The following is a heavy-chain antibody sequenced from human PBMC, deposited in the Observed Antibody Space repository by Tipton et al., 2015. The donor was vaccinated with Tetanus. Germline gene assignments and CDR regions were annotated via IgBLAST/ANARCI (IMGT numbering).Heavy chain of an antibody. D-gene: IGHD2-15*01. CDR3: ARAHCSDGVCNLDF. CDR2: IYPGDSDT. CDR1: GYIFTNYW. J-gene: IGHJ4*02. Sequence: QLVQSGGEVKKPGESLKISCKGSGYIFTNYWIGWVRQKPGKGLEWMGIIYPGDSDTRYSPSFQGQVTISVDKSINTAYLQWSSLKASDTSMFYCARAHCSDGVCNLDFWGQGALVTVAS. V-gene: IGHV5-51*01.